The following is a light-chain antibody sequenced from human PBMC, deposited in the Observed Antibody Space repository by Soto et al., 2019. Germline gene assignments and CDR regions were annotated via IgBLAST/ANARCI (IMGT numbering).Light chain of an antibody. J-gene: IGKJ1*01. V-gene: IGKV3-20*01. CDR3: QQYGTSPPT. CDR1: QSVSSSY. Sequence: EIVLTQSPGTLSLSPGERATVSCRASQSVSSSYLAWYQQKPGQAPRLLIYGASSRATGIPDRFSGSGSGTDFTLTISRLEPEDFAVYYCQQYGTSPPTFGQGNKVEIK. CDR2: GAS.